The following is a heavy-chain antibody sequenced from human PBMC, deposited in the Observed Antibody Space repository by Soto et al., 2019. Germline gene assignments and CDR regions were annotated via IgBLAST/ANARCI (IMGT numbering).Heavy chain of an antibody. Sequence: HPGGSLRLSCAASGFALSSYAMSWVRQAPGKGLEWVSAISGSGGSTYYADSVKGRFTISKDNSENTLYLQMNSLRAEDTAVYYCAKWGPSYASDYWGQGTLVTVSS. V-gene: IGHV3-23*01. CDR2: ISGSGGST. D-gene: IGHD3-10*01. CDR3: AKWGPSYASDY. J-gene: IGHJ4*02. CDR1: GFALSSYA.